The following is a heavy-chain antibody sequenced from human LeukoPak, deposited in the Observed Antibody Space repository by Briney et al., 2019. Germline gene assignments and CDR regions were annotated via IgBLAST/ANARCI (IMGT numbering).Heavy chain of an antibody. J-gene: IGHJ5*02. CDR3: ARSSGYDGENWFDP. CDR1: GGTFSSYA. Sequence: SVKVSCKASGGTFSSYAISWVRQAPGQGLEWMGRIIPILGIANYAQKFQGRVTITADKSTSPAYMELSSLRSEDTAVYYYARSSGYDGENWFDPWGQGTLVTVSS. CDR2: IIPILGIA. D-gene: IGHD5-12*01. V-gene: IGHV1-69*04.